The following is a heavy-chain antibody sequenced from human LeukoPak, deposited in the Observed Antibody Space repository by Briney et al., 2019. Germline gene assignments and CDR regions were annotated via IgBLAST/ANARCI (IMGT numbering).Heavy chain of an antibody. CDR2: IKQDGSEK. V-gene: IGHV3-7*03. CDR1: GFTFSDRW. Sequence: GGSLTLSCAASGFTFSDRWMSWVRQPPGKGLEYVANIKQDGSEKHYVDSVRGRFTISRDNAQNSLYLEMSSLRAEDTALYYCAKGLERESRLDSWGQGTLVTVSS. J-gene: IGHJ4*02. CDR3: AKGLERESRLDS. D-gene: IGHD1-1*01.